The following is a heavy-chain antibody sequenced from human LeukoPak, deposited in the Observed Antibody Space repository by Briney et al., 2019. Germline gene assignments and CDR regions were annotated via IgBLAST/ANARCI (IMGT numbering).Heavy chain of an antibody. D-gene: IGHD1-26*01. V-gene: IGHV3-30*19. CDR3: ARPSGELLSEPFDY. CDR1: GFTFSTYG. CDR2: ISYDGSNK. J-gene: IGHJ4*02. Sequence: GGSLRLSCAASGFTFSTYGMYWVRQAPGKGLEWVAVISYDGSNKYYADSVKGRFTISRDNSKNTLYLQMNSLRAEDTAVYYCARPSGELLSEPFDYWGQGTLVTVSS.